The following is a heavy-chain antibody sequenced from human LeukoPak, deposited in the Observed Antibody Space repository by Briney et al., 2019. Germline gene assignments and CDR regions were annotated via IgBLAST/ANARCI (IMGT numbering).Heavy chain of an antibody. CDR1: GFTFSDYY. J-gene: IGHJ4*02. CDR2: ISSSGSTI. Sequence: KAGGSLRLSCAASGFTFSDYYMSWIRQAPGKGLEWVSYISSSGSTIYYADSVKGRFTISRDNAKNSLYLQMNSLRAEDTALYYCARSLTTVTTDYWGQGTLVTVSS. D-gene: IGHD4-17*01. CDR3: ARSLTTVTTDY. V-gene: IGHV3-11*04.